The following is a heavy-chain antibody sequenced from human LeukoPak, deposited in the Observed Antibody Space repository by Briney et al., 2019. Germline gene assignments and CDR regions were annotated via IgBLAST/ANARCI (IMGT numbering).Heavy chain of an antibody. CDR2: IYYSGST. V-gene: IGHV4-39*07. CDR3: ARAYYGSGSYWVNWFDP. CDR1: GGSISSSSYY. D-gene: IGHD3-10*01. Sequence: SETLSLTCTVSGGSISSSSYYWGWIRQPPGKGLEWIGSIYYSGSTYYNPSLKSRVTISVDTSKNQFSLKLSSVTAADTAVYYCARAYYGSGSYWVNWFDPWGQGTLVTVSS. J-gene: IGHJ5*02.